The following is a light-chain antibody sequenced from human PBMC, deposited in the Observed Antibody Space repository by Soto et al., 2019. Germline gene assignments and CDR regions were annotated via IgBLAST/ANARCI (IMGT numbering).Light chain of an antibody. CDR1: QSISNN. CDR3: QPRNSWPPQ. Sequence: EIVLTQSPATLSLSPGERATLSCRASQSISNNLAWYQQKPGQAPRLLIYDASNRATGTPARFSGSGSGTDFTLTISSLEPEAFAVYYCQPRNSWPPQFGGGTKVEI. J-gene: IGKJ4*02. CDR2: DAS. V-gene: IGKV3-11*01.